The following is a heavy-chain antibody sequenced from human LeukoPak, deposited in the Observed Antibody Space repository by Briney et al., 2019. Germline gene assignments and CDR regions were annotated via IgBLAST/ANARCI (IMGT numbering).Heavy chain of an antibody. V-gene: IGHV1-8*01. J-gene: IGHJ6*02. CDR2: MNPNSGNT. Sequence: ASVKVSLKASGYTFTSYDINWVRQATGQGLEWMGWMNPNSGNTGYAQKFQGRVTMTRNTSISTAYMELSSLRSEDTAVYYCARVGGDIVVVPYGMDVWGQGTTVTVSS. CDR3: ARVGGDIVVVPYGMDV. D-gene: IGHD2-2*01. CDR1: GYTFTSYD.